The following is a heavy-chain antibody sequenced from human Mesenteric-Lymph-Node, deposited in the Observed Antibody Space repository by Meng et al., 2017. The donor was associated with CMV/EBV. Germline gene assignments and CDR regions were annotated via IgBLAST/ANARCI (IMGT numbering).Heavy chain of an antibody. CDR2: IQYDGISK. Sequence: GESLKISCAASGFTFSNYGLHWVRQAPGKGLEWVSFIQYDGISKYYADSVKGRFTISRDNSKNSLFLQVNSLRTDDTAVYYCVKEDRLKWAEYFGDWGQGTLVTVSS. CDR1: GFTFSNYG. V-gene: IGHV3-30*02. D-gene: IGHD3-3*01. J-gene: IGHJ4*02. CDR3: VKEDRLKWAEYFGD.